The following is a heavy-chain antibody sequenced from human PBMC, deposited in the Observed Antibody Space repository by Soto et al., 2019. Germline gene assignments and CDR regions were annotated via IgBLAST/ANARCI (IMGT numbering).Heavy chain of an antibody. CDR1: GYTFSAYY. J-gene: IGHJ4*01. V-gene: IGHV1-2*02. D-gene: IGHD1-26*01. CDR3: ARQKDRGIMEAGFDY. Sequence: GASVKVSCKASGYTFSAYYVHWVRQAPDQGLEWMGWINPNTGDTYFAQKFQDRVTMTRDTSISTAYMEVGSLRSDDTAVYLCARQKDRGIMEAGFDYWVHGALVTVSS. CDR2: INPNTGDT.